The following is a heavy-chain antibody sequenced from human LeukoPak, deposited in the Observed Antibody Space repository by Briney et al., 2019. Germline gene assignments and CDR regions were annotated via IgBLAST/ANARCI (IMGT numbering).Heavy chain of an antibody. D-gene: IGHD5-18*01. J-gene: IGHJ4*02. CDR1: GGSISSYY. Sequence: SETLSLTCTVSGGSISSYYWGWIRQPPGKGLEWIGSIYYSGSTYYNPSLKSRVTISVDTSKNQFSLKLSSVTAADTAVYYCARGRGYSYGLFDYWGQGTLVTVSS. V-gene: IGHV4-39*07. CDR3: ARGRGYSYGLFDY. CDR2: IYYSGST.